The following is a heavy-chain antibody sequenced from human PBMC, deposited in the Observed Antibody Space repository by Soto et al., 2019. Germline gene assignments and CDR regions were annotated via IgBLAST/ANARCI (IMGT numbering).Heavy chain of an antibody. Sequence: ASVKVSCTASGYTFTNYGITWVRQAPGQGLEWMGWISDYNGNTFYGKKFQGRVTMTTDTSTRTAYMELKSLRSDDTAVYYCAREGYYSGSGTYSPPRYYGMDAWGQGTTVTVS. CDR2: ISDYNGNT. CDR3: AREGYYSGSGTYSPPRYYGMDA. CDR1: GYTFTNYG. J-gene: IGHJ6*02. V-gene: IGHV1-18*01. D-gene: IGHD3-10*01.